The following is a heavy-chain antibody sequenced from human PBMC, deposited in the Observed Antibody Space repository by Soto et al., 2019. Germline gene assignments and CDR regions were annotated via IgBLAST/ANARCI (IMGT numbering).Heavy chain of an antibody. Sequence: PGGSLRLSCGVSGFIFSDYFMDWVRQAPGKGLEWVGRIRNTARSHTTEYAASVKDRFSISRDDSTNSLYLQMNSLRMEDTAIYYCARATIAAPTTPLPHYNMDVWGQGTAVTVSS. CDR2: IRNTARSHTT. V-gene: IGHV3-72*01. D-gene: IGHD6-25*01. CDR1: GFIFSDYF. CDR3: ARATIAAPTTPLPHYNMDV. J-gene: IGHJ6*02.